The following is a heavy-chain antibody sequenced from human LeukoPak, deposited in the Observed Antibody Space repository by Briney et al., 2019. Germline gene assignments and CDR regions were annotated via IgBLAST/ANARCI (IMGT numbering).Heavy chain of an antibody. CDR2: IYYTGTT. CDR1: GGSISNYY. Sequence: PSETLSLTCTVSGGSISNYYWSWIRQPPGKGLERIGYIYYTGTTNYNPSLKSRVTISLDTSKNQFSLKLTSVSAADTAVYYCARESSGHLNAFDIWGQGTMVTVSP. J-gene: IGHJ3*02. CDR3: ARESSGHLNAFDI. V-gene: IGHV4-59*01. D-gene: IGHD6-19*01.